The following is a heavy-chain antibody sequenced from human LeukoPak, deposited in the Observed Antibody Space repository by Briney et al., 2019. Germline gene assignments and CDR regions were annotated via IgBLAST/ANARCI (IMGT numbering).Heavy chain of an antibody. J-gene: IGHJ4*02. D-gene: IGHD4-23*01. CDR3: ARDSYGGNWSLGY. V-gene: IGHV1-2*02. CDR2: VNPNNGGT. Sequence: ASVKVSCKASGYTFTSYYIHWVRQPPGQGLEWMGWVNPNNGGTNYAQMFQGRVTMTRDTSISTAYMELSSLRSDDTAVYYCARDSYGGNWSLGYWGQGTLVTVSS. CDR1: GYTFTSYY.